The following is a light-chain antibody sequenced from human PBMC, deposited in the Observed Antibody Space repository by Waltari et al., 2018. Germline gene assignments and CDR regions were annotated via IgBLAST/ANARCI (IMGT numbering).Light chain of an antibody. CDR1: ESVLYSSNNKNH. Sequence: DIVMTQSPESLAVSLGKRATISCKTSESVLYSSNNKNHLAWYQQKPGQPPRLLLYWASTRESGVPDRFIGSGSETDFTLTVTSLQAEDVAVYYCQQYYNTPLTFGGGTKVEVK. J-gene: IGKJ4*01. CDR2: WAS. CDR3: QQYYNTPLT. V-gene: IGKV4-1*01.